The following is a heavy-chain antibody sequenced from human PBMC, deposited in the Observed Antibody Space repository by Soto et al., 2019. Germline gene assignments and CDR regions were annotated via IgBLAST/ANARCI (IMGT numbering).Heavy chain of an antibody. J-gene: IGHJ4*02. V-gene: IGHV3-33*01. CDR1: GFTFSSYG. CDR3: ARDFYYYDSSGYYLSEYYFDY. Sequence: VGSLRLSCAASGFTFSSYGMHWVRQAPGKGLEWVAVIWYDGSNKYYADSVKARFTISRDNSKNTLYLQMNSLRAEDTAVYYCARDFYYYDSSGYYLSEYYFDYWGQGTLVTVSS. CDR2: IWYDGSNK. D-gene: IGHD3-22*01.